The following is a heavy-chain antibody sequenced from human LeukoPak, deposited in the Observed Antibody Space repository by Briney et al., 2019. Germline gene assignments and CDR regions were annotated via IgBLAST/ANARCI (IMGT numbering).Heavy chain of an antibody. CDR2: IYYSGST. CDR3: ARSPSWYFDL. V-gene: IGHV4-39*07. CDR1: GGSISSSSYY. J-gene: IGHJ2*01. Sequence: SGTLSLTCTVSGGSISSSSYYWGWIRQPPGKGLEWIGSIYYSGSTYYNPSLKSRVTISVDTSKNQFSLKLSSVTAADTAVYYCARSPSWYFDLWGRGTLVTVSS.